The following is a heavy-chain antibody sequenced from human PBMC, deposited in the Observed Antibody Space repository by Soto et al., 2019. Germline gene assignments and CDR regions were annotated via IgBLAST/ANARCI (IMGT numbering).Heavy chain of an antibody. V-gene: IGHV4-30-2*01. CDR1: GGSISSGGYS. CDR3: ASSPPGTGTSNY. J-gene: IGHJ4*02. Sequence: SETLSLTCAVSGGSISSGGYSWSWIRQPPGKGLEWIGYIYHSGSTYYNPSLKSRVTISVDRSKNQFSLKLSSVTAADTAVYYCASSPPGTGTSNYWGQGTLVTVS. D-gene: IGHD1-1*01. CDR2: IYHSGST.